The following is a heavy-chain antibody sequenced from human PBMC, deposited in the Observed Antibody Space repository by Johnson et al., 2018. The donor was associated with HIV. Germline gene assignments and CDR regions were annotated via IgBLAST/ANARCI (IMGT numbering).Heavy chain of an antibody. CDR1: GFTFHSYA. CDR2: ISYDGNNK. D-gene: IGHD4-17*01. CDR3: ARVSSSVTTARYGAFDI. Sequence: QVQLVESGGGVVQPGRSLRLSCVASGFTFHSYAMHWVRQAPGKGLEWVAIISYDGNNKYYADSVKGRFTISRDNSKNTLYLQINSLRAEDTAVYYCARVSSSVTTARYGAFDIWGQGTMVIVSS. J-gene: IGHJ3*02. V-gene: IGHV3-30-3*01.